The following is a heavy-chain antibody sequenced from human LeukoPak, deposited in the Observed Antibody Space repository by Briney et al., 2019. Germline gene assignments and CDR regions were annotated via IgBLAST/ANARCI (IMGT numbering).Heavy chain of an antibody. Sequence: GGSLRFSCAASGFTFSNYALSWVRQAPGKGLEWVSAISGSGGSTYYADSVKGRFTISRDNSKNTLYLQMNSLRAEDTAVYYCAKDGHGSGYHDAFDIWGQGTMVTVSS. V-gene: IGHV3-23*01. D-gene: IGHD5-12*01. CDR1: GFTFSNYA. CDR2: ISGSGGST. CDR3: AKDGHGSGYHDAFDI. J-gene: IGHJ3*02.